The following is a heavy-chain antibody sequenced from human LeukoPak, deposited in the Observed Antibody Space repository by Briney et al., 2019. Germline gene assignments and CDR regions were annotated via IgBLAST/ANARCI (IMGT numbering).Heavy chain of an antibody. V-gene: IGHV3-74*01. D-gene: IGHD1-26*01. CDR2: INSDGSVT. CDR1: GFTFSDFF. J-gene: IGHJ4*02. Sequence: GGSLRLSCVASGFTFSDFFMSWIRQAPGKGLLWVSRINSDGSVTTYADSVKGRFTISRDNAKNTLYLQMNSLRAEDTAVYYCTRATGSFYGLGYWGQGTLVTVSS. CDR3: TRATGSFYGLGY.